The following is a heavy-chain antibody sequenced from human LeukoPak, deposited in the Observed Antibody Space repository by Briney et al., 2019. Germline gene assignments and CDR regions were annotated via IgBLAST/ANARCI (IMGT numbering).Heavy chain of an antibody. CDR2: IIPIFGTA. V-gene: IGHV1-69*05. J-gene: IGHJ1*01. CDR1: GGTFSSYA. CDR3: AGGPRVLIAAAGTKYFQH. Sequence: GASVKVSCKASGGTFSSYAISWVRQAPGQGLEWMGGIIPIFGTANYAQKFQGRVTITTDESTSTAYMELSSLRSEDTAVYYCAGGPRVLIAAAGTKYFQHWGQGTLVTVSS. D-gene: IGHD6-13*01.